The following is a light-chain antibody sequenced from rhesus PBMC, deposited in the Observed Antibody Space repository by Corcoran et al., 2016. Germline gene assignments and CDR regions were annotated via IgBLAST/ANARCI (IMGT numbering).Light chain of an antibody. CDR2: EAS. V-gene: IGKV1-22*01. CDR3: LQYYSTPYS. Sequence: DIQMTQSPASLSASVGDRVTITCRASQGINNDLAWYKQKPGETPKLLFYEASSLQSGIPSRSSGNGSGTDFTLTVSSLQSGDFATYYCLQYYSTPYSFGQGTKVGI. CDR1: QGINND. J-gene: IGKJ2*01.